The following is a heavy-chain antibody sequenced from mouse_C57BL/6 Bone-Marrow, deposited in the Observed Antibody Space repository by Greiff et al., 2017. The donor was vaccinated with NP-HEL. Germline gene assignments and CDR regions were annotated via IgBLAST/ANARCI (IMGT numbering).Heavy chain of an antibody. CDR3: ARDAPQLRLHY. CDR2: ISYDGSN. V-gene: IGHV3-6*01. J-gene: IGHJ2*01. D-gene: IGHD3-2*02. Sequence: EVHLVESGPGLVKPSQSLSLTCSVTGYSISSGYYWNWIRQFPGNKLEWMGYISYDGSNNYNPSLKNRISITRDTSKNQFFLKLNSVTTEDTATYYCARDAPQLRLHYWGQGTTLTVSS. CDR1: GYSISSGYY.